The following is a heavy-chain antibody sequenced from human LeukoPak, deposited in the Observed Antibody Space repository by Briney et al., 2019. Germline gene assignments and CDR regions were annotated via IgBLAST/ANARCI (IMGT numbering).Heavy chain of an antibody. J-gene: IGHJ3*02. CDR1: GCTFDDYG. CDR2: ISGSGGST. V-gene: IGHV3-23*01. CDR3: AKDPGDAFDI. Sequence: GGSLRLSCAASGCTFDDYGMSWVRQAPGKGLEWVSAISGSGGSTYYADSVKGGFTISRDNSKNTLYLEMNSLRAEDTAVYYCAKDPGDAFDIWGQGTMVTVSS.